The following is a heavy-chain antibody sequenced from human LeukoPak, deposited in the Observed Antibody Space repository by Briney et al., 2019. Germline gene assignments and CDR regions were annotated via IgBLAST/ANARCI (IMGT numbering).Heavy chain of an antibody. CDR3: ARDRDSGWFLRLAVGGFDI. J-gene: IGHJ3*02. Sequence: GGSLRLSCAASGFTFSSYGMHWVRQAPGKGLEWVAFIRYHGSDGDYADSVKGRFTISRDNAKNTLYLQMNSLRAEDTAVYYCARDRDSGWFLRLAVGGFDIWGQGTMVTVSS. V-gene: IGHV3-30*02. D-gene: IGHD6-19*01. CDR1: GFTFSSYG. CDR2: IRYHGSDG.